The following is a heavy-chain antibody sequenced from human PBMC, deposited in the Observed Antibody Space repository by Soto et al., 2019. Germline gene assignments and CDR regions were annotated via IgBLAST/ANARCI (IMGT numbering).Heavy chain of an antibody. CDR3: ATDGSYAQNV. J-gene: IGHJ6*02. Sequence: GGSLRLSCAASGLSFSNTWMHWVRQAPGKGLVWVSHINSDGSSTTYADSVKGRFTISRDNAKNTVYLQMNSLRADDTAVYYCATDGSYAQNVGRQGTTVTVS. D-gene: IGHD2-2*01. CDR1: GLSFSNTW. V-gene: IGHV3-74*03. CDR2: INSDGSST.